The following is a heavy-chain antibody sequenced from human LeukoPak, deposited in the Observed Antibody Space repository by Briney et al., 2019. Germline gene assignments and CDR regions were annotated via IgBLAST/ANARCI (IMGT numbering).Heavy chain of an antibody. CDR2: ISSSSSYI. CDR1: GFTFSSYS. J-gene: IGHJ3*02. V-gene: IGHV3-21*01. D-gene: IGHD2-2*01. CDR3: ARPLVVPAAMIPEDAFDI. Sequence: GGSLRLSCAASGFTFSSYSMNWVRQAPGEGLEWVSSISSSSSYIYYADSVKGRFTISRDNAKNSLYLQMNSLRAEDTAVYYCARPLVVPAAMIPEDAFDIWGQGTMVTVSS.